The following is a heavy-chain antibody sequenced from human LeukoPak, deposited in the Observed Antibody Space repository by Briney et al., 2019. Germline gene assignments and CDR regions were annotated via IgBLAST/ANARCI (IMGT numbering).Heavy chain of an antibody. CDR2: IIPIFGTA. J-gene: IGHJ6*03. CDR3: ARDQEQQTDPHYYYYYMDV. Sequence: GASVKVSCKASGGTFSSYVINWVRQAPGQGLEWMGGIIPIFGTANYAQKFQGRVTITADKSTSTAYMELSSLRSEDTAVYYCARDQEQQTDPHYYYYYMDVWGKGTTVTVSS. V-gene: IGHV1-69*06. D-gene: IGHD6-13*01. CDR1: GGTFSSYV.